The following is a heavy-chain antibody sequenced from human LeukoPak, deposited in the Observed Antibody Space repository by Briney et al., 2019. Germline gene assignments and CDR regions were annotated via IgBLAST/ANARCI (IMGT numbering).Heavy chain of an antibody. CDR3: ARDVDGSGSYYRHLGGWFDP. J-gene: IGHJ5*02. V-gene: IGHV4-30-4*08. D-gene: IGHD3-10*01. CDR2: ISSSGSS. Sequence: SETLSLTCTVSGGSISNGDYYWSWIRQPPGKGLEWIGYISSSGSSYYNPSLKSRVIISVDTSKNQFSLRLSSVTAADAAVYYCARDVDGSGSYYRHLGGWFDPWGQGTLVTVSS. CDR1: GGSISNGDYY.